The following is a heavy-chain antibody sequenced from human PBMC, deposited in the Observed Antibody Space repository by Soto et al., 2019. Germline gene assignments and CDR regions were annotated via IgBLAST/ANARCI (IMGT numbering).Heavy chain of an antibody. Sequence: WGSIRISCAASGFTVSSNYMSWVRQAPGKGLEWVSVIYTGGTTYNADSVKGRFTTSRDDSKNTLYLQMSSLRVEDTAVYYCRLAETYWGQGTLVTVSS. CDR1: GFTVSSNY. D-gene: IGHD6-25*01. CDR3: RLAETY. V-gene: IGHV3-66*01. CDR2: IYTGGTT. J-gene: IGHJ4*02.